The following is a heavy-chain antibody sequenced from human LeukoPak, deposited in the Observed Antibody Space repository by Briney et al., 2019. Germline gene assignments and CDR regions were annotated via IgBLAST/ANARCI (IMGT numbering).Heavy chain of an antibody. CDR3: ARDVYCSSTTCSYYFDY. J-gene: IGHJ4*02. CDR1: GGTFSSYA. D-gene: IGHD2-2*01. Sequence: SVKVSCTASGGTFSSYAISWVRQAPGQGLEWMGGIIPIFGTANYAQKFQGRVTITADESTSTAYMELSSLRSEDTAVYYCARDVYCSSTTCSYYFDYWGQGTLVTVSS. V-gene: IGHV1-69*13. CDR2: IIPIFGTA.